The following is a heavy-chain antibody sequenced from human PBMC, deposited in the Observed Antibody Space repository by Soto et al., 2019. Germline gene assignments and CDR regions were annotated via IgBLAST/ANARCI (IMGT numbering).Heavy chain of an antibody. D-gene: IGHD6-25*01. CDR1: KFTFSTYA. J-gene: IGHJ6*02. Sequence: QVQLVESGGGVVQPGRSLRLSCAASKFTFSTYAIHWVRQAPGKGLEWVAVISYDGNNKFYADSVKGRFTISRDNSKNTLYLQMSRLRAEDTDVYYCARDGGDSQRRPMDVWGHGTTVTVSS. V-gene: IGHV3-30*15. CDR3: ARDGGDSQRRPMDV. CDR2: ISYDGNNK.